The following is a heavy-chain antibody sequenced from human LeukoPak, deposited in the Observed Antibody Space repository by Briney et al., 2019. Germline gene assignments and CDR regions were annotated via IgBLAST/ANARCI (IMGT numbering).Heavy chain of an antibody. CDR1: GFTFDDYT. CDR3: AKDHYYGSGSYSRWVYFDY. Sequence: GGSLRLSCAASGFTFDDYTMHWVRRAPGKGLEWVSLISWDGGSTYYADSVKGRFTISRDNSKNSLYLQMNSLRTEDTALYFCAKDHYYGSGSYSRWVYFDYWGQGTLVTVSS. D-gene: IGHD3-10*01. CDR2: ISWDGGST. J-gene: IGHJ4*02. V-gene: IGHV3-43*01.